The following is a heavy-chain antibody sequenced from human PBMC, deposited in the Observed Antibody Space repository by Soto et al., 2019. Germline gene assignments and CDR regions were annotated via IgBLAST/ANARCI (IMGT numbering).Heavy chain of an antibody. CDR2: ISGSGGST. V-gene: IGHV3-23*01. CDR3: ANTDQDYGDYEVRWFDP. Sequence: GGSLRLSCAASGFTFSSYAMSWVRQAPGKGLEWVSAISGSGGSTYYADSVKGRFTISRDNSKNTLYLQMNSLRAEDTAVYYCANTDQDYGDYEVRWFDPWGQGTLVTVSS. CDR1: GFTFSSYA. J-gene: IGHJ5*02. D-gene: IGHD4-17*01.